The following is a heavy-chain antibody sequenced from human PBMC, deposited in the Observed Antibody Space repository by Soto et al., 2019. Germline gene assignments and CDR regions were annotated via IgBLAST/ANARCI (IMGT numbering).Heavy chain of an antibody. CDR2: IKQDGSEK. V-gene: IGHV3-7*01. J-gene: IGHJ6*02. CDR1: GFTFSSYW. D-gene: IGHD2-2*01. CDR3: ARAGRGVVEPAATPAYYYYYGMDV. Sequence: EVQLVESGGGLVQPGGSLRLSCAASGFTFSSYWMSWVRQAPGKGLEWVANIKQDGSEKYYVDSVKGRFTISRDNAKKSLYLQMKSLRAEDTAVYYCARAGRGVVEPAATPAYYYYYGMDVWGQGTTVTVSS.